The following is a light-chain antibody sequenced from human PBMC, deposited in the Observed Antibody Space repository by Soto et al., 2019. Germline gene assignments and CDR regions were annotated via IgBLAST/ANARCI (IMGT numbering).Light chain of an antibody. CDR3: QQYNNWPPIT. CDR2: GAS. Sequence: EVVMTQSPATLSVSLGERATRSCRASQSVNSKSAWYQQKPGQAPRLLIYGASTRATGIPARFSGSGSGTEFTLTISSLQSGDFAVYYCQQYNNWPPITFGQGTRLEI. J-gene: IGKJ5*01. V-gene: IGKV3-15*01. CDR1: QSVNSK.